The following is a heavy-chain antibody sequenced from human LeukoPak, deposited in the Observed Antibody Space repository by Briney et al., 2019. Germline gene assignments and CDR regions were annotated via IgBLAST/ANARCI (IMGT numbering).Heavy chain of an antibody. CDR3: AKDRPSHSSSYGDYYYYMDV. V-gene: IGHV3-23*01. D-gene: IGHD6-13*01. J-gene: IGHJ6*03. CDR1: GFTFSSYA. Sequence: GGSLRLSCAASGFTFSSYAMSWVRQAPGKGLEWVSAISGSGGSTYYADSVKGRFTISRDNSKNTLYLQMNSLRAEDTAVYYCAKDRPSHSSSYGDYYYYMDVWGKGTTVTVSS. CDR2: ISGSGGST.